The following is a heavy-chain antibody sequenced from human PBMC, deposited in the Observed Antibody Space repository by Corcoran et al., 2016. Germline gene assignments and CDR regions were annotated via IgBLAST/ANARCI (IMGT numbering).Heavy chain of an antibody. Sequence: EVQLVESGGGLVKPGRSLRLSCTASGFTFGDYAMSWFRQAPGKGLEWVGFIRSKAYGGTTEYAASVKGRFTISRDDSKSIAYLQMNSLKTEDTAVYYCTRVGRRYCSSTSCSGAYYFDYWGQGTLVTVSS. CDR2: IRSKAYGGTT. J-gene: IGHJ4*02. CDR1: GFTFGDYA. D-gene: IGHD2-2*01. V-gene: IGHV3-49*05. CDR3: TRVGRRYCSSTSCSGAYYFDY.